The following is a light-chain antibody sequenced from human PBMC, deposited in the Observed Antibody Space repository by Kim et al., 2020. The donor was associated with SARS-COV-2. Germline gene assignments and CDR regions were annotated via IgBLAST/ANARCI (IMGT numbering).Light chain of an antibody. CDR3: QQLNSYLYT. J-gene: IGKJ2*01. Sequence: DIQLTQSPSFLSASVGDRVTITCRASQGISSYLAWYQQKPGKAPKLLIYAASTLQSGVPSRFSGSGSGTEFTLTISSLQPEDFATYYCQQLNSYLYTFGQGTSWRS. CDR1: QGISSY. CDR2: AAS. V-gene: IGKV1-9*01.